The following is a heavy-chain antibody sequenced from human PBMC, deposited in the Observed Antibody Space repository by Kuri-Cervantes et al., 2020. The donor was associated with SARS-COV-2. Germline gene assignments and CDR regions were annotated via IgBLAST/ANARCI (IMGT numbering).Heavy chain of an antibody. J-gene: IGHJ4*02. D-gene: IGHD3-3*01. Sequence: ASVKVSCKASGYTFTSYYMHWVRQAPGQGPEWMGIINPSGGSTSYAQKFQGRVTMTRDTSTSTVYMELSSLRSEDTAVYYCARDEIAYDFWSGYYLGYWGQGTLVTVSS. CDR3: ARDEIAYDFWSGYYLGY. CDR1: GYTFTSYY. V-gene: IGHV1-46*01. CDR2: INPSGGST.